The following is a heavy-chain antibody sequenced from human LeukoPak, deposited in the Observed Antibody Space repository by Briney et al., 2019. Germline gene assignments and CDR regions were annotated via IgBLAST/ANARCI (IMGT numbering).Heavy chain of an antibody. Sequence: SETLSLTCAVSGSSISSGYYWGGIRQSPGKGLEWIGSINYSGNTYYNPSLKSRVTMSVDTSKNQFSLKLSSVTAADTAVYYCSRRISSGSYSDYWGQGTLVTVSS. J-gene: IGHJ4*02. CDR1: GSSISSGYY. D-gene: IGHD1-26*01. CDR3: SRRISSGSYSDY. CDR2: INYSGNT. V-gene: IGHV4-38-2*01.